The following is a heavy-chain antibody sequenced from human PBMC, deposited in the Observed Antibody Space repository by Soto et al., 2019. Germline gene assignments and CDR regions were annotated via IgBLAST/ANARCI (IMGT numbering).Heavy chain of an antibody. Sequence: EVPLVESGGDLVQPGGSLRLSCAASGFTFSSYSMNWVRQAPGKGLEWVSYITSRSSTIYYADSVKGRFTISRDNAKNSVYLQMNSLRDEDTAVYYCARAASTNIYGYGYWGQGTLVTVSS. D-gene: IGHD5-18*01. V-gene: IGHV3-48*02. CDR1: GFTFSSYS. J-gene: IGHJ4*02. CDR3: ARAASTNIYGYGY. CDR2: ITSRSSTI.